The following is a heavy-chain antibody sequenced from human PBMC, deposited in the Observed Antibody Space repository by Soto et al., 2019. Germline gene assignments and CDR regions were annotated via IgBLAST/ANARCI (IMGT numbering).Heavy chain of an antibody. J-gene: IGHJ5*02. CDR3: ARETNDYSNGINWFDP. V-gene: IGHV1-69*13. CDR1: GGTVSSYA. D-gene: IGHD4-4*01. CDR2: IIPIFGTA. Sequence: SVKVSCKASGGTVSSYAISWVRQAPGQGLEWMGGIIPIFGTANYAQKFQGRVTITADESTSTAYMELSSLRSEDTAVYYCARETNDYSNGINWFDPWGKGTLVTVSS.